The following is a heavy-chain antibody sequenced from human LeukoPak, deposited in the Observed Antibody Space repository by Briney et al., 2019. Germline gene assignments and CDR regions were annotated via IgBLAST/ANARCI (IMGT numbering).Heavy chain of an antibody. V-gene: IGHV4-30-4*01. CDR3: GRVITGTTPAFDI. D-gene: IGHD1-7*01. J-gene: IGHJ3*02. Sequence: SETLSLTCTVSGGSISSGDYYWSWIRQPPGKGLEWIGYIYYSGSTYYNPSLKSRVTISVDRSKNQFSLKLSSVTAADTAVYYCGRVITGTTPAFDIWGQGTMVTVSS. CDR1: GGSISSGDYY. CDR2: IYYSGST.